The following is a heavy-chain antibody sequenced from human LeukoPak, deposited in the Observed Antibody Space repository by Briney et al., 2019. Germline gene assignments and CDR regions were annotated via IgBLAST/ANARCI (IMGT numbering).Heavy chain of an antibody. CDR1: GGSISSTTYY. CDR2: INRSGST. V-gene: IGHV4-39*07. J-gene: IGHJ4*02. CDR3: ARGSGWYYFDY. D-gene: IGHD6-19*01. Sequence: SETLSLTCIVSGGSISSTTYYWGWIRQPPGKGLEWIGEINRSGSTNYNPSLKSRVTISVDTSKNQFSLKLSSVTAADTAVYYCARGSGWYYFDYWGQGTLVTVSS.